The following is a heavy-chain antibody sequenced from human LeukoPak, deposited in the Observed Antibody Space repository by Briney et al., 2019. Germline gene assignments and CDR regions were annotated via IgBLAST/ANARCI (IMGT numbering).Heavy chain of an antibody. CDR1: GGSISSYY. J-gene: IGHJ6*02. CDR3: AKNYYDVDYYYYYGMDV. Sequence: SETLSLTCTVSGGSISSYYWSWIRQPPGKGLEWIGYIYYSGSTNYNPSLKSRVTISVDTSKNQFSLKLSSVTAADTAVYYCAKNYYDVDYYYYYGMDVWGQGTTVTVSS. CDR2: IYYSGST. V-gene: IGHV4-59*08. D-gene: IGHD3-22*01.